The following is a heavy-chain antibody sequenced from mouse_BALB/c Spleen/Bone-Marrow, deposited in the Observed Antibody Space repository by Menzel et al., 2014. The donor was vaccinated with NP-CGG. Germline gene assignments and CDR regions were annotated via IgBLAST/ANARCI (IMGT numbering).Heavy chain of an antibody. J-gene: IGHJ2*01. Sequence: EVMLVESGGGLVQPGGSLKLSCAASGFTFSSYGMSWVRQTPDKRLELVASINSNGGSTYYPDSVKGRFTISRDNAKNTLSLQMSSLKSEDTAMYYCARDNYGNYVDYFDYWGQGTTLTISS. D-gene: IGHD2-1*01. V-gene: IGHV5-6-3*01. CDR2: INSNGGST. CDR3: ARDNYGNYVDYFDY. CDR1: GFTFSSYG.